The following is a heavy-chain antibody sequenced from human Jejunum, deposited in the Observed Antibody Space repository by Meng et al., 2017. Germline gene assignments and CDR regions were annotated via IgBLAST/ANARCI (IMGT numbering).Heavy chain of an antibody. V-gene: IGHV4-61*01. D-gene: IGHD2-2*01. Sequence: VLRWESGPGLVRPSETLSLTCTVSGGSVSSTNCYWSWIRQPPGKGLEWIGYRYYSGSTNYNPSLKSRVTISVDTSKSQFSLKLFSVTAADTAVYYCAREYCISTTCYFDSWGQGTLVTVSS. J-gene: IGHJ4*02. CDR3: AREYCISTTCYFDS. CDR2: RYYSGST. CDR1: GGSVSSTNCY.